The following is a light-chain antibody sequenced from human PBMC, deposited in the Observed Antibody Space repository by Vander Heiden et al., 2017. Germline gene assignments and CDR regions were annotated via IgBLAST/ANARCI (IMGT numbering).Light chain of an antibody. CDR2: AAT. V-gene: IGKV1-39*01. CDR3: QQSYSTPQT. CDR1: QSISSY. J-gene: IGKJ1*01. Sequence: IQMTQSPSSLSASVGARVTITSRASQSISSYLNWYQQKPGKAPKLLIYAATSLQSGVPSRFSGSGSGTDFTLTISSLQPEDFATYYSQQSYSTPQTFGHGTKVEIK.